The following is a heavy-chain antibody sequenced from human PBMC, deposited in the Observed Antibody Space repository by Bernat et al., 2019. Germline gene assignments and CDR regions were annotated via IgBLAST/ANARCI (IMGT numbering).Heavy chain of an antibody. V-gene: IGHV1-18*01. D-gene: IGHD5-18*01. CDR2: ISAHNGNT. Sequence: QVQLVQSGAEVKKPGASVKVSCKASGYTFTSYVISWVRQAPGQGLEWMGWISAHNGNTNYAQKPQGKVTMTSDTSTSTAYMELRSLRYDDPAVYYGARRNTGMVGGGFVDYWGQGTLVTVSS. CDR1: GYTFTSYV. J-gene: IGHJ4*02. CDR3: ARRNTGMVGGGFVDY.